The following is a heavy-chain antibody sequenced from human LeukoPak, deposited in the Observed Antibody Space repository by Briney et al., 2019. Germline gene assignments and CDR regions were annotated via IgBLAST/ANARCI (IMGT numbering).Heavy chain of an antibody. Sequence: SETLSLTCAVYGGSFSGYYWSWIRQPPGKGLEWIGEINHSGSNNYNPSLKSRVTISVDTSKNQFSLKLSSVTAADTAVYYCARRRLEILWGSYRYPPYYFDYWGQGTLVTVSS. D-gene: IGHD3-16*02. V-gene: IGHV4-34*01. J-gene: IGHJ4*02. CDR3: ARRRLEILWGSYRYPPYYFDY. CDR1: GGSFSGYY. CDR2: INHSGSN.